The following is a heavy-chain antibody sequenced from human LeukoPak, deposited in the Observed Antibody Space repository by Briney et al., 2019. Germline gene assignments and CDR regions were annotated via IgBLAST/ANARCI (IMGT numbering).Heavy chain of an antibody. J-gene: IGHJ5*02. CDR3: AKLTRGYCDSTACPNWFDP. CDR1: GGSISSYY. CDR2: IYYSGST. D-gene: IGHD3-22*01. Sequence: PSETLSLTCTVSGGSISSYYWSWIRQPPGKGLEWIGYIYYSGSTNYNPSLKSRVTISVDTSKNQFSLELSSVNAADTAVYYCAKLTRGYCDSTACPNWFDPWGRGSLVAVFS. V-gene: IGHV4-59*08.